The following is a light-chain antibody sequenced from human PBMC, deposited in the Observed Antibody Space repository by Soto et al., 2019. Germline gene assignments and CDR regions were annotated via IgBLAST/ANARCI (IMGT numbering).Light chain of an antibody. CDR1: QSVSSSY. J-gene: IGKJ4*01. V-gene: IGKV3-20*01. CDR2: GAS. CDR3: QQYGSSRGLT. Sequence: EIVLTQSPGTLSLSPGERATLSCRASQSVSSSYLAWYQQKPDQAPRLLIYGASSRATGIPDRFSGSGSGTDFTLTISRLEPEDFAVYYCQQYGSSRGLTFGGGTKVEIK.